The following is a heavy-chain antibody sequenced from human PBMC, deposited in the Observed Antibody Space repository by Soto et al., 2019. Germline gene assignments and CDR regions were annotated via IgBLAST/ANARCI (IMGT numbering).Heavy chain of an antibody. J-gene: IGHJ4*02. CDR3: AHTMASRIFDY. V-gene: IGHV2-5*02. CDR1: GFSLITSGVG. CDR2: IYWDDDK. Sequence: QITLKEAGPTLVKPTQNLTLTCSFSGFSLITSGVGVGWIRQPPGKALEWLALIYWDDDKGYSTSLKSRLTITKDTSRNQVVLTMTNMDPADTATYYCAHTMASRIFDYWGQGTLVTVSS.